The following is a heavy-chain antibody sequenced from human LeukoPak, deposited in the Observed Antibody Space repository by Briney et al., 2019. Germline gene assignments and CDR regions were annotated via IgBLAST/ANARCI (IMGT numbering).Heavy chain of an antibody. D-gene: IGHD5-18*01. J-gene: IGHJ4*02. CDR1: GFTFSSYA. Sequence: GGSLRLSCAASGFTFSSYAMHWVRQAPGKGLEWVAVISYDGSNKYYADSMKGRFTVSRDNSKNTLYLRMNSLRVEDTAVYYCARGALYGYGLYYFDYWGQGTLVTVSS. CDR2: ISYDGSNK. V-gene: IGHV3-30*04. CDR3: ARGALYGYGLYYFDY.